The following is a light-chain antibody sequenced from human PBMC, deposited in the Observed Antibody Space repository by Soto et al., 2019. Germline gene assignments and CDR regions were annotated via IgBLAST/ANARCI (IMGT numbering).Light chain of an antibody. J-gene: IGKJ5*01. Sequence: DIQMTQSPSSLSAVVGDIVTITCRASRGIGDRLAWFQQKPGEAPKLLIYDASALPRGVPSRFTGGGSGTTFTLTISGLQPEDFASYYCQQVHSFPLTFGQGTRLEIK. V-gene: IGKV1-12*01. CDR3: QQVHSFPLT. CDR1: RGIGDR. CDR2: DAS.